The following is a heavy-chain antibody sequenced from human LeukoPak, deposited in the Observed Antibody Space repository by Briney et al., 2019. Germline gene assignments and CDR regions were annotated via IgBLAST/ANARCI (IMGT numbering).Heavy chain of an antibody. CDR2: IIPIFGTA. Sequence: GASVKVSCKASGGTFSSYAISWVRQAPGQGLEWMGGIIPIFGTANYAQKFQGRVTITADESTSTAYMELSSLRSEDTTVYYCARGLCSGGSCYSPNWFDPWGQGTLVTVSS. D-gene: IGHD2-15*01. V-gene: IGHV1-69*13. CDR1: GGTFSSYA. J-gene: IGHJ5*02. CDR3: ARGLCSGGSCYSPNWFDP.